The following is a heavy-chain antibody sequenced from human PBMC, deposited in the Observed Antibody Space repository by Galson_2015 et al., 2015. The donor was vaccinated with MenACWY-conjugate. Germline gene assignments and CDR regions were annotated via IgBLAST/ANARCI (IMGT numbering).Heavy chain of an antibody. D-gene: IGHD1/OR15-1a*01. CDR1: GFTFTGYE. V-gene: IGHV3-48*03. J-gene: IGHJ6*04. CDR2: ISKSESGSPI. Sequence: SLRLSCAASGFTFTGYEFNWVRQAPGKGLEWLSYISKSESGSPIYYADSVKGRFTISRDNIKKSLFLEMNSLRAGDTGVYYCARLEQGIPHSFNSMDFWGKGPPAPVSP. CDR3: ARLEQGIPHSFNSMDF.